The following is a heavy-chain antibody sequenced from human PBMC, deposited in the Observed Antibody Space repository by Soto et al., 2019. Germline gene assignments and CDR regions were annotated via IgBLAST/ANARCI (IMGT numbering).Heavy chain of an antibody. D-gene: IGHD4-17*01. J-gene: IGHJ4*02. Sequence: QVHLLQSGVEVKKPGASVKVGCKASGYVFINYYMYWVRQAPGQGLEWMGVINPSDGGTIYAQKFQGRVTMTRDTSTSTVYMELSSLRSEDMAVYYCARLATVTPPYYFDYWGQGTLVTVSS. V-gene: IGHV1-46*01. CDR3: ARLATVTPPYYFDY. CDR1: GYVFINYY. CDR2: INPSDGGT.